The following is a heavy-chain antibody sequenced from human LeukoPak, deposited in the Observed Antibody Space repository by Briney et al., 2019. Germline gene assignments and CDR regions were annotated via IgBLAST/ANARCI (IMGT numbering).Heavy chain of an antibody. CDR1: GFTFSSYA. V-gene: IGHV3-23*01. D-gene: IGHD3-10*01. Sequence: GGSLGLSCAASGFTFSSYAMSWVRQAPGKWLHWVSGISGSGGSTYYADSVKGRFTISRDNSKNTLYLQMNSLRVEDTAVYYCAKPAYYGSGSPFDCWGQGTLVTVSS. CDR2: ISGSGGST. J-gene: IGHJ4*02. CDR3: AKPAYYGSGSPFDC.